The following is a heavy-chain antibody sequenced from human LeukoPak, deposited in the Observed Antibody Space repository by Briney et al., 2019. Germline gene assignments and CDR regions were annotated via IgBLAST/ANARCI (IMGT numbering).Heavy chain of an antibody. CDR1: GGSISSYY. CDR3: ARDLGAYYDFWSGYYTGGFDAFDI. D-gene: IGHD3-3*01. V-gene: IGHV4-4*07. Sequence: SETLSLTCTVSGGSISSYYWSWIRQPAGKGLEWIGRIYTSGSTNYNPSLKSRVTMSVDTSKNQFSLKLSSVTAADTAVYYCARDLGAYYDFWSGYYTGGFDAFDIWGQGAMVTVSS. J-gene: IGHJ3*02. CDR2: IYTSGST.